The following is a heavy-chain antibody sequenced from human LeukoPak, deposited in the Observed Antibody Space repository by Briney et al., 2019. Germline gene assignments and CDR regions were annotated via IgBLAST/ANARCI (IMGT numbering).Heavy chain of an antibody. CDR2: IKEDGSEK. CDR1: GFTFTNYW. D-gene: IGHD3-10*01. Sequence: PGGSLRLSCAASGFTFTNYWMSWVRQAPGKGLEWVANIKEDGSEKYYVDSVKGRFTISRDNSKNTLYLQMNSLRAEDTAVYYCAKSHYGSDHDAFDIWGQGTMVTVSS. J-gene: IGHJ3*02. CDR3: AKSHYGSDHDAFDI. V-gene: IGHV3-7*01.